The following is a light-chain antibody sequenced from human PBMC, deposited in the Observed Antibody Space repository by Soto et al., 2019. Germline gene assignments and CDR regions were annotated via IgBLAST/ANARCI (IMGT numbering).Light chain of an antibody. J-gene: IGKJ1*01. CDR2: DAS. Sequence: DIQMTQSPSTLSASEGDRVTISCRASQSINGWLAWYQQKPGTAPTVLIYDASSLQSGDPSRFSGSGSGTDFTLTISSLQPDDFATYYCQQYNSFPLTFGQGTKVEV. CDR3: QQYNSFPLT. V-gene: IGKV1-5*01. CDR1: QSINGW.